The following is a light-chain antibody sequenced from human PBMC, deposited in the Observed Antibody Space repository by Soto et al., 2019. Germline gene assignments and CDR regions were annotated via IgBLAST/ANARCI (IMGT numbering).Light chain of an antibody. CDR1: QSISSH. J-gene: IGKJ4*01. CDR3: QQRPNWPLT. V-gene: IGKV3-11*01. Sequence: EIVLTQSPATLSLSPGERATLSCRASQSISSHLAWYQQKPGQAPRLLIYDASNRATGIPARFSGSGSGTDFTLTINSLEPEDFAVYYCQQRPNWPLTFGGGNKVEIK. CDR2: DAS.